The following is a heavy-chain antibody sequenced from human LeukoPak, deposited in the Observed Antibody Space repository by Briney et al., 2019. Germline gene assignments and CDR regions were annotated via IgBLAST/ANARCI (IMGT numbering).Heavy chain of an antibody. CDR1: GRYISSYY. J-gene: IGHJ4*02. CDR3: ARGGGYFDY. CDR2: IYYSGST. D-gene: IGHD3-16*01. V-gene: IGHV4-59*01. Sequence: SETLSLTCTVSGRYISSYYWSWIRQPPGGGREWLEYIYYSGSTNYNPSLKSRVTTPVDSSKNQFSLKPNSGTAAETAVYYSARGGGYFDYWGQGTLVTVSS.